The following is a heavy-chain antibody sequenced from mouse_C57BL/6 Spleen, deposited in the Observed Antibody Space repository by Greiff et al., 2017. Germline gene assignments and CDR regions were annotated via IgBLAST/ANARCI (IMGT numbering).Heavy chain of an antibody. J-gene: IGHJ2*01. CDR2: IDPSDNYT. CDR1: GYTFTSYW. V-gene: IGHV1-69*01. CDR3: ARYGSSGYGY. Sequence: QVQLQQPGAELVMPGASVKLSCKASGYTFTSYWLHWVKPRPGQGLEWIGEIDPSDNYTNYNQKFKGKSTLTVDKSSSTAYMQLSSLTSEDSAVYYWARYGSSGYGYWGQGTTLTVSS. D-gene: IGHD3-2*02.